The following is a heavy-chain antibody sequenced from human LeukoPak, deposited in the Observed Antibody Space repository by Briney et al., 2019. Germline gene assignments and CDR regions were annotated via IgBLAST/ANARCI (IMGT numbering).Heavy chain of an antibody. J-gene: IGHJ4*02. CDR1: GGSISSSSYY. Sequence: SETLSLTCAVSGGSISSSSYYWGWIRQPPGKGLEWIGSIYYSGSTYYNPSLKSRVTISVDTSKNQFSLKLSSVTAADTAVYYCARGYSYGRYYFDYWGQGTLVTVSS. D-gene: IGHD5-18*01. CDR3: ARGYSYGRYYFDY. V-gene: IGHV4-39*07. CDR2: IYYSGST.